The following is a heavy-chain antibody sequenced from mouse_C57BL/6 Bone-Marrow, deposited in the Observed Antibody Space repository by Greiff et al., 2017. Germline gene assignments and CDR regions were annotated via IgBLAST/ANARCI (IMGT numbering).Heavy chain of an antibody. CDR2: ISSGGSYT. CDR3: ARRYGSSYWYFDV. Sequence: EVKLVESGGGLVKPGGSLKLSCAASGFTFSSYGMSWVRQTPDKRLEWVATISSGGSYTYSPDSVQGRFTISRDNAKNTLYLQMSSLKSEDTAMYYCARRYGSSYWYFDVWGTGTTVTVSS. D-gene: IGHD1-1*01. CDR1: GFTFSSYG. J-gene: IGHJ1*03. V-gene: IGHV5-6*03.